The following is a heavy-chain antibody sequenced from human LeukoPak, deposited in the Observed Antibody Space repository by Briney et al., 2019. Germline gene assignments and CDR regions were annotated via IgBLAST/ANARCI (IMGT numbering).Heavy chain of an antibody. V-gene: IGHV3-53*04. CDR1: GFTFSTYA. Sequence: GGSLRLSCAASGFTFSTYAMSWVRQAPGKGLEWVSVIYSGGSTYYADSVKGRFTISRHNSKNTLYLQMNSLRAEDTAVYYCARERSLGYCSSTSCPYYGMDVWGQGTTVTVSS. CDR3: ARERSLGYCSSTSCPYYGMDV. J-gene: IGHJ6*02. D-gene: IGHD2-2*01. CDR2: IYSGGST.